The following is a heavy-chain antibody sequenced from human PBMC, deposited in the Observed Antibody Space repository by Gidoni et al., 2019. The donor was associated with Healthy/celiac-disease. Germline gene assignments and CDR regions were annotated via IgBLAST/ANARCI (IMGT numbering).Heavy chain of an antibody. V-gene: IGHV3-11*06. CDR2: ISSSSSYT. Sequence: QVQLVESGGGLVKPGGSLRLSCAASGFTFSDYYMSWIRQAPGKGLDWVSYISSSSSYTNYADSVKGRFTISRDNTKNSLYLQMNSLRAEDTAVYYCARAPPYGGSGYYTYFDYWGQGTLVTVSS. CDR3: ARAPPYGGSGYYTYFDY. D-gene: IGHD3-3*01. CDR1: GFTFSDYY. J-gene: IGHJ4*02.